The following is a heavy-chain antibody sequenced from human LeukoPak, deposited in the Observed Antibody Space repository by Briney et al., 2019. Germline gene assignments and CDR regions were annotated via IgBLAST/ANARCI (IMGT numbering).Heavy chain of an antibody. CDR2: INTNTGNP. D-gene: IGHD3-3*01. V-gene: IGHV7-4-1*02. CDR1: GYTFTSYA. Sequence: GASVNVSCKASGYTFTSYAMNWVRQAPGQGLEWMGWINTNTGNPTYAQGFTGRFVFSLDTSVSTAYLQISSLKAEDIAVYYCARVSRSRGEWLFDNWGQGTLVTVSS. J-gene: IGHJ4*02. CDR3: ARVSRSRGEWLFDN.